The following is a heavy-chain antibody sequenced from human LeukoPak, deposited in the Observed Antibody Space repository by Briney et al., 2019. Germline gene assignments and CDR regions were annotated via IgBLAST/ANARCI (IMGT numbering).Heavy chain of an antibody. D-gene: IGHD2-15*01. J-gene: IGHJ4*02. CDR1: GFTFSIYA. CDR3: AKGRALEVVAAFNY. Sequence: PGGSLRLSCAASGFTFSIYAMGWVRQAPGKGLEWVSAISGSGANTYYADSVKGRFTISRDNSKNTLSLQMNTLRTDDTAVYYCAKGRALEVVAAFNYWGQGTVVTVSS. CDR2: ISGSGANT. V-gene: IGHV3-23*01.